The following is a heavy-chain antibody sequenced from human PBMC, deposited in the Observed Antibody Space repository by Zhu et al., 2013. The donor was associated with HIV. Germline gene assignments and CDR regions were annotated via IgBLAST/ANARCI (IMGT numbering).Heavy chain of an antibody. D-gene: IGHD6-13*01. CDR3: ASSIAAGGVGWDYHYMDV. CDR1: GYAFVGYY. V-gene: IGHV1-2*02. J-gene: IGHJ6*03. CDR2: INPDSGDT. Sequence: QAQLVQSGTEVKKPGASVKVSCKSSGYAFVGYYMHWVRQVPGQGFEWMGWINPDSGDTDYAQNFQGRVTMTRDTSISTAYMDLIRLTSDDTAVYYCASSIAAGGVGWDYHYMDVWGKGATVTVSS.